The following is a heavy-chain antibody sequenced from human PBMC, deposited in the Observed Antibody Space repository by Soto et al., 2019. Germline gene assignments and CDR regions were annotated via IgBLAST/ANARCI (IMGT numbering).Heavy chain of an antibody. CDR1: GVSISSADFY. CDR2: MSYSGST. Sequence: QVRLQESGPGLVKPSQTLSLTCSVSGVSISSADFYWSWIRQPPGKALEWLGDMSYSGSTYYNPSLQSRITMSLDTSKNHFSLTLTSVTAADTAVYFCSRGTIDYFATIRSGYGLDVWGQGTAVSVSS. CDR3: SRGTIDYFATIRSGYGLDV. V-gene: IGHV4-30-4*01. D-gene: IGHD2-21*01. J-gene: IGHJ6*02.